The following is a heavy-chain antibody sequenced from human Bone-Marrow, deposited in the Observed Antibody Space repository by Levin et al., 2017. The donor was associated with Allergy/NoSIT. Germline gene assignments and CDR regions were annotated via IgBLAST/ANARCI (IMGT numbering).Heavy chain of an antibody. CDR2: ISAYNGNT. CDR3: ARDQVVLVPAASNWFDP. Sequence: ASVKVSCKASGYTFTSYGISWVRQAPGQGLEWMGWISAYNGNTNYAQKLPGRVTMTTDTSTSTAYMELRSLRSDDTAVYYCARDQVVLVPAASNWFDPWGQGTLVTVSS. CDR1: GYTFTSYG. V-gene: IGHV1-18*01. J-gene: IGHJ5*02. D-gene: IGHD2-2*01.